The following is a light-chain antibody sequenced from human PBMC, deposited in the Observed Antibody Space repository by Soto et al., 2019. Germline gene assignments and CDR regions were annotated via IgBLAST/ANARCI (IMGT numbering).Light chain of an antibody. V-gene: IGKV1-39*01. CDR3: QQSYITPPIT. J-gene: IGKJ5*01. CDR1: QSVRRY. CDR2: AAS. Sequence: DVRMTQSPSSLSALVGDRVTITCRASQSVRRYLNWYQHKPGKAPRLLINAASNLRSGVPSRFSGSGSGTDFTLTIDGLQPEDFAVYYCQQSYITPPITFGQGTRLELK.